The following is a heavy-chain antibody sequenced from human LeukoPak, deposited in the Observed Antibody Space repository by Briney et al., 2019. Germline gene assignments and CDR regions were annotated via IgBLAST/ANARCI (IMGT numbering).Heavy chain of an antibody. J-gene: IGHJ4*02. CDR1: GGSISSYY. CDR2: IYYSGST. Sequence: SETLSLTCTVSGGSISSYYWSWIRQPPGKGLEWIGYIYYSGSTNYNPSLKSRVTISVDTSKNQFSLKLSSVTAADTAVYYCALSSSFGTVDYWGQGTLVTVSS. CDR3: ALSSSFGTVDY. V-gene: IGHV4-59*01. D-gene: IGHD6-13*01.